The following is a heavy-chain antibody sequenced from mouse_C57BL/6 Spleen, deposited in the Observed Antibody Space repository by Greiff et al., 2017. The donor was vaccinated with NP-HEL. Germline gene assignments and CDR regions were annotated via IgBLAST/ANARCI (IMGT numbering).Heavy chain of an antibody. CDR2: IDPSDSYT. CDR1: GYTFTSYW. CDR3: ASGTYDGYYYAMDY. V-gene: IGHV1-69*01. Sequence: QVQLQQPGAELVMPGASVKLSCKASGYTFTSYWMHWVKQRPGQGLEWIGEIDPSDSYTNYNQKFKGKSTLTVDKSSSTAYMQLSSLTSEDSAVYYCASGTYDGYYYAMDYWGQGTSVTVSS. D-gene: IGHD2-3*01. J-gene: IGHJ4*01.